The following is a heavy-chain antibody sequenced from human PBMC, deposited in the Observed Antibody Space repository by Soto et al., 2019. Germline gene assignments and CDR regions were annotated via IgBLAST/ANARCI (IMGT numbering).Heavy chain of an antibody. CDR2: IYPRDSDT. D-gene: IGHD2-21*02. Sequence: GESLKISCQVSEYKFSTYWIGWVRQKPGKGLEWIGIIYPRDSDTRYSPSFQGQVAISVDKSTTTAYLQWNSLKASDSAVYYCARLQGTVVMLTAKAYFDYWGQGTQVTVPQ. CDR1: EYKFSTYW. J-gene: IGHJ4*02. V-gene: IGHV5-51*01. CDR3: ARLQGTVVMLTAKAYFDY.